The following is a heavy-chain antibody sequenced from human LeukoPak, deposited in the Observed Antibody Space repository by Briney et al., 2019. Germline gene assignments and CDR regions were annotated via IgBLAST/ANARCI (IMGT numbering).Heavy chain of an antibody. V-gene: IGHV1-69*13. CDR2: IIPIFGTA. Sequence: SVKVSCKASGGTFSSYAISWVRRASGQGLEWMGGIIPIFGTANYAQKFQGRVTITADESTSTAYMELSSLRSEDTAVYYCARARICSGGSCYSDPLDYWGQGTLVTISS. D-gene: IGHD2-15*01. CDR3: ARARICSGGSCYSDPLDY. J-gene: IGHJ4*02. CDR1: GGTFSSYA.